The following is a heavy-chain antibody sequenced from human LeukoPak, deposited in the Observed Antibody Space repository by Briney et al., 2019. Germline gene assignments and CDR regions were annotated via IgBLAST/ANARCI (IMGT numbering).Heavy chain of an antibody. D-gene: IGHD3-22*01. J-gene: IGHJ5*02. CDR2: IYTSGST. CDR3: GRDWVSSGHNWFDP. V-gene: IGHV4-61*02. Sequence: SETLSLTCTVSGGSISSGSYYWSWIRQPAGKGLEWIGRIYTSGSTNYNPSLKSRVTISVDTSKNQFSLKLSSVTAADTAVYYCGRDWVSSGHNWFDPWGQGTLVTVSS. CDR1: GGSISSGSYY.